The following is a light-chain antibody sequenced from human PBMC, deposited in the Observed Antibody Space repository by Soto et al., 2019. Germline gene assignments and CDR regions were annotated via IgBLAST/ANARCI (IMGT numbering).Light chain of an antibody. V-gene: IGKV3-20*01. J-gene: IGKJ3*01. CDR2: DAS. CDR3: QQDCISYT. CDR1: QSVSSRY. Sequence: ESVLTQSPGTLSLSPGERATLSCRASQSVSSRYLARYQPKPGQAPRLLIYDASYGAPGIPDRFSGSWPGTDFTLTISRLEPDDFAVYYCQQDCISYTFRPGTKAAI.